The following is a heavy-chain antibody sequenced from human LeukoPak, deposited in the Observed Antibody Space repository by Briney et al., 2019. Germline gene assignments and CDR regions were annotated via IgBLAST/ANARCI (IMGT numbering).Heavy chain of an antibody. J-gene: IGHJ4*02. D-gene: IGHD2/OR15-2a*01. CDR2: IWHDGNNK. CDR1: GFTFNGYA. CDR3: AGDWMGSTRLAGDY. Sequence: GGSLRLSCAASGFTFNGYAMHWVRQAPGKGLEWVAVIWHDGNNKYYADSVKGRFTISRDNSKNTVYLQMNSLRAEDTAVYYCAGDWMGSTRLAGDYWGQGTLVTVSS. V-gene: IGHV3-33*01.